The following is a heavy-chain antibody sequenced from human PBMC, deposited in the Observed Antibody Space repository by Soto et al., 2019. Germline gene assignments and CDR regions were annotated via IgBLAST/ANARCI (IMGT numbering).Heavy chain of an antibody. V-gene: IGHV4-59*08. CDR3: ARATTYDFPMDV. Sequence: SETLSLTCTVSGGSISSYYWSWIRQPPGKGLEWIGYIYYSGSTNYNPSLKSRVTISVDTSKNQFSLKLSSVTAADTAVYYCARATTYDFPMDVWGKGTTVTVSS. CDR1: GGSISSYY. D-gene: IGHD3-3*01. J-gene: IGHJ6*03. CDR2: IYYSGST.